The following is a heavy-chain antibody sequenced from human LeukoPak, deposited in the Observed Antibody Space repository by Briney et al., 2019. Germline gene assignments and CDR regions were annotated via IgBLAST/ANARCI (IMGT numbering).Heavy chain of an antibody. CDR2: IKSDGSST. V-gene: IGHV3-74*01. J-gene: IGHJ4*01. CDR1: GFTFGSYW. CDR3: ARGVGEWLPPNY. Sequence: GGSLRRSCAASGFTFGSYWMHWVRQAPGRGRGWISRIKSDGSSTSYADSLKGRFPISRQNAKRKLHLKMHSLRLEHTDVYYCARGVGEWLPPNYWGQGPLVTVSS. D-gene: IGHD5-12*01.